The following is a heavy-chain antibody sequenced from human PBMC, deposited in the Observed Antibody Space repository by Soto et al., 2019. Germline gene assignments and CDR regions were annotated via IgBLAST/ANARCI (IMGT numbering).Heavy chain of an antibody. CDR2: ISYDGSDK. CDR1: GFTFSSYA. V-gene: IGHV3-30*18. D-gene: IGHD3-16*02. Sequence: PGGSLRLSCAASGFTFSSYAMHWVRQAPGKGLEWVAVISYDGSDKYYADSVKGRLTISRDNSKNTLNLQMNSLRADDTAVYYCAKALGELSPESYDYWGQGT. CDR3: AKALGELSPESYDY. J-gene: IGHJ4*02.